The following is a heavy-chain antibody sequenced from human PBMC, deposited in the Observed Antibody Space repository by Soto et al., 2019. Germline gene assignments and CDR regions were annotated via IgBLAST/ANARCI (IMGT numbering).Heavy chain of an antibody. V-gene: IGHV3-53*04. D-gene: IGHD5-18*01. Sequence: PGGSLRLSCAASGFTVSSNYMSWVRQAPGKGLEWVSVIYSGGSTYYADSVKGRFTISRHNSKNTLYLQMNSLRAEDTAVYYCARGQLGYYYYYMDVWGKGTTVTVSS. J-gene: IGHJ6*03. CDR3: ARGQLGYYYYYMDV. CDR1: GFTVSSNY. CDR2: IYSGGST.